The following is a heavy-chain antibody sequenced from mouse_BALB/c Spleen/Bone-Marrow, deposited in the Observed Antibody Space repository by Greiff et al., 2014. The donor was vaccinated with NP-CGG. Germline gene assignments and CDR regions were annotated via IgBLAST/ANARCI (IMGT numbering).Heavy chain of an antibody. CDR1: GFNIKDTY. J-gene: IGHJ4*01. CDR2: IDPANGNT. V-gene: IGHV14-3*02. D-gene: IGHD1-1*01. Sequence: VQLKQSGAELVKPGASVKLSCTASGFNIKDTYMPWVKQRPEQGLEWIGRIDPANGNTNYDPNFQGKATITADTSSNTAYLKISRLTSKDTAVYYCTRSRDCGSSYYAMDYWGQGTSVTVSS. CDR3: TRSRDCGSSYYAMDY.